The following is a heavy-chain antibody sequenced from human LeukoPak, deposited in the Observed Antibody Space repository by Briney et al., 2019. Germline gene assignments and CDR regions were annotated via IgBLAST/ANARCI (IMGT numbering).Heavy chain of an antibody. CDR1: GFTFSSYE. Sequence: PGGSLRLSCAASGFTFSSYEMNWVRQAPGKGLEWLSYIIGSGSTTQYADPVRDRLTISRDNDKNAVYLQMNSLRADDTAIYYCVRDRGGAYSGDNLFDPWGQGTLVIVSS. CDR2: IIGSGSTT. J-gene: IGHJ5*02. D-gene: IGHD2-21*01. V-gene: IGHV3-48*03. CDR3: VRDRGGAYSGDNLFDP.